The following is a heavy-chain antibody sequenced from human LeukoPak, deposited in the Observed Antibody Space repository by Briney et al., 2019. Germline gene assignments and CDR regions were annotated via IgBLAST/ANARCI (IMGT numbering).Heavy chain of an antibody. Sequence: PSETLSLTCTVSGGSISSYYWSWIRQPPGRGLEWIGYIYYSGSTNYNPSLKSRVTISVDTSKNQFSLKLSSVTAADTAVYYCARRKYYGSGSFVLWAFDSWGQGTMVTVSS. D-gene: IGHD3-10*01. V-gene: IGHV4-59*08. J-gene: IGHJ3*02. CDR3: ARRKYYGSGSFVLWAFDS. CDR2: IYYSGST. CDR1: GGSISSYY.